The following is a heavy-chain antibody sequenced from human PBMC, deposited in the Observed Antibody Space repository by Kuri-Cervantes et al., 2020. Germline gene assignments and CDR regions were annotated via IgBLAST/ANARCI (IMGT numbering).Heavy chain of an antibody. Sequence: GGSLRLSCAASGFTVSSNYMSRVRQAPGKGLEWVSVIYSGGSTYYADSVKGRFTISRDNSKNTPYLQMNSLRAEDTAVYYCARELTGAHLYSSSSRRYYYYGMDVWGQGTTVTVSS. CDR2: IYSGGST. D-gene: IGHD6-6*01. CDR1: GFTVSSNY. CDR3: ARELTGAHLYSSSSRRYYYYGMDV. V-gene: IGHV3-66*01. J-gene: IGHJ6*02.